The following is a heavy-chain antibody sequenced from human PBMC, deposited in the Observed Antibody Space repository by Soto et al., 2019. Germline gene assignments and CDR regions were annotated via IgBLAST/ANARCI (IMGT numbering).Heavy chain of an antibody. V-gene: IGHV3-23*01. Sequence: GGSLRLSCAASGFTFSSYAMSWVRQAPGKGLEWVSAISGSGGSTYYADSVKGRFTISRDNSKNTLYLQMNSLRAEDTAVYYCAKDESGSYSYLNWFDPWGQGTLVTVSS. D-gene: IGHD1-26*01. CDR1: GFTFSSYA. CDR3: AKDESGSYSYLNWFDP. CDR2: ISGSGGST. J-gene: IGHJ5*02.